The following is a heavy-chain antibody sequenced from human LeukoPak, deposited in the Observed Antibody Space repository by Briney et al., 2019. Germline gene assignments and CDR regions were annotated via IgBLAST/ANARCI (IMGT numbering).Heavy chain of an antibody. CDR1: GFTFSSYG. CDR3: AKGSSSWYGGSYFDY. J-gene: IGHJ4*02. V-gene: IGHV3-30*18. CDR2: ISYDGSNK. D-gene: IGHD6-13*01. Sequence: GRSLRLSCAASGFTFSSYGMHWVRQAPGKGLEWVAVISYDGSNKYYADSVKGRFTISRDNSKNTLYLQMNSLRAEDTAVYYCAKGSSSWYGGSYFDYWGLGTLVTVSS.